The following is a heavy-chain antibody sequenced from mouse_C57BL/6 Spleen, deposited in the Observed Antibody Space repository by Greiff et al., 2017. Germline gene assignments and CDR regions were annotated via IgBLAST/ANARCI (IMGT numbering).Heavy chain of an antibody. CDR2: IYPGSGST. CDR1: GYTFTSYW. J-gene: IGHJ3*01. Sequence: QVQLQQPGAELVKPGASVKMSCKASGYTFTSYWITWVKQRPGQGLEWIGDIYPGSGSTNYNEKFESKATLTVDTSSSTAYMQLSSLTSEVSAVYYCAGARFAYWGQGTLVTVSA. CDR3: AGARFAY. V-gene: IGHV1-55*01.